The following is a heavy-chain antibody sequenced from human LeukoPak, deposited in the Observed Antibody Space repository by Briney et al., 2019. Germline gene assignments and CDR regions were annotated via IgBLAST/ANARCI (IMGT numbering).Heavy chain of an antibody. V-gene: IGHV1-18*01. CDR1: GYTFTSYG. CDR2: ISAYNGNT. D-gene: IGHD6-13*01. J-gene: IGHJ6*03. Sequence: ASVKVSCKASGYTFTSYGISWVRQAPGQGLEWTGWISAYNGNTNYAQKLQGRVTMTTDTSTSTAYMELRSLRSDDTAVYYCARHSSSWAYYYYYMDVWGKGTTVTVSS. CDR3: ARHSSSWAYYYYYMDV.